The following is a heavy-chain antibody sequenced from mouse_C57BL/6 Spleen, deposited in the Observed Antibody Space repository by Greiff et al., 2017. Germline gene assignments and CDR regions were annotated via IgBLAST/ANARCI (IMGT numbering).Heavy chain of an antibody. CDR3: ARCYYYGPWFAY. V-gene: IGHV5-17*01. CDR2: ISSGSSTV. D-gene: IGHD1-1*01. Sequence: EVQLVESGGGLVKPGGSLKLSCAASGFTFSDYGMHWVRQAPEKGLEWVAYISSGSSTVYYADTVKGRFTISRDNAKNTLFLQVTSLRSEDTAMYYCARCYYYGPWFAYWGQGTLVTVSA. CDR1: GFTFSDYG. J-gene: IGHJ3*01.